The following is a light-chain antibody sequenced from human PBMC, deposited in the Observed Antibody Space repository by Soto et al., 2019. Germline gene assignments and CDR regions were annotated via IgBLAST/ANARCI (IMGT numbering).Light chain of an antibody. V-gene: IGLV2-14*01. CDR3: SSLTITTTPSA. Sequence: QSALTQPASVSGSPGQSITISYTGTSSDVGGYNYVSWFQHHPGKAPKLIIYEVSYRPSGVSNRFSGSKSGDTASLTISGLQAEDEVYYYCSSLTITTTPSAFGSGPKVT. CDR2: EVS. J-gene: IGLJ1*01. CDR1: SSDVGGYNY.